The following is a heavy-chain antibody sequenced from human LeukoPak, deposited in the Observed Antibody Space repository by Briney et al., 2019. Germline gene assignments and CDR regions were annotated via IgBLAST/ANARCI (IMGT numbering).Heavy chain of an antibody. J-gene: IGHJ6*02. CDR2: ISAYNGNT. Sequence: SVKVSCKASGYTFTSYGISWVRQDPGQGLEWMGWISAYNGNTNYAQKLQGRVTMTTDTSTSTAYMELRSLRSDDTAVYYCARYMLNLWFGEVFSHGMDVWGQGTTVTVSS. D-gene: IGHD3-10*01. CDR1: GYTFTSYG. CDR3: ARYMLNLWFGEVFSHGMDV. V-gene: IGHV1-18*01.